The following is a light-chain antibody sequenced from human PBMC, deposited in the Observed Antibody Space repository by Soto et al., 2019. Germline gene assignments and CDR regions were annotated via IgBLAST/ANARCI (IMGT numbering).Light chain of an antibody. Sequence: DIQMTQSPSTLSASVGDRVTITCRASESISSWLAWYQQKPGKAPKLLIYDASTLDSGVPSGFSGSGSGTDFTLTMNSLQPEDFATYYCQQGYSTPWTFGQGTKVDIK. CDR1: ESISSW. CDR2: DAS. V-gene: IGKV1-5*01. CDR3: QQGYSTPWT. J-gene: IGKJ1*01.